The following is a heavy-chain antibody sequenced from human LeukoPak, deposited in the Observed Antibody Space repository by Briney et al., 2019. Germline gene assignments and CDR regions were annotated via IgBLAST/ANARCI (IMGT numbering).Heavy chain of an antibody. CDR2: IYSGGST. CDR1: GFTVSSNH. V-gene: IGHV3-66*02. J-gene: IGHJ4*02. Sequence: GGSLRLSCAASGFTVSSNHMSWVRQASGKGLEWVSVIYSGGSTYYADSVKGRFTISRDNSKNTLYLQMNSLRAEDTAVYYCARDLSGTTLVYWGQGTLVTVSS. CDR3: ARDLSGTTLVY. D-gene: IGHD1-7*01.